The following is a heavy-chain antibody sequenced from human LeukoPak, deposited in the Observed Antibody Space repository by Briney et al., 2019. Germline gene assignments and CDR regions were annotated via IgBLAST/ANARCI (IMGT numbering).Heavy chain of an antibody. CDR1: GGSISSNY. V-gene: IGHV4-59*01. CDR3: AEVDRIIGRGFDY. CDR2: IHYRGST. Sequence: RASETLSLTCTVSGGSISSNYWSWIRQPPGKGLEWIGYIHYRGSTNYNPSLKSRVTISVDTSKNQFSLRLSSVTAADTAVYYCAEVDRIIGRGFDYWGQGTLVTVSS. J-gene: IGHJ4*02. D-gene: IGHD2/OR15-2a*01.